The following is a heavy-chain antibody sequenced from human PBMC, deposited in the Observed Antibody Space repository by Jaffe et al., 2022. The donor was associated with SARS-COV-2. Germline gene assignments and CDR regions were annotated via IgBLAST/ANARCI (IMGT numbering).Heavy chain of an antibody. CDR3: AKDRARSSGSYRISYFDY. V-gene: IGHV3-30*18. Sequence: QVQLVESGGGVVQPGRSLRLSCAASGFTFSSYGMHWVRQAPGKGLEWVTLISYDGSHKYYADSVKGRFTISRDHSKNTLYLQMKSLRAEDTAVYYCAKDRARSSGSYRISYFDYWGQGTLVTVSS. CDR2: ISYDGSHK. D-gene: IGHD1-26*01. J-gene: IGHJ4*02. CDR1: GFTFSSYG.